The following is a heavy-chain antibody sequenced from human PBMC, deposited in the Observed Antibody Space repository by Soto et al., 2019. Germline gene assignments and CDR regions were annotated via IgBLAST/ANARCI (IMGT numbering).Heavy chain of an antibody. D-gene: IGHD2-2*01. CDR1: GGSISSYY. J-gene: IGHJ4*02. V-gene: IGHV4-59*08. Sequence: SETLSLTCTVSGGSISSYYWSWIRQPPGKGLEWIGYIYYSGSTNYNPSLKSRVTISVDTSKNQFSLKLSSVTAADTAVYYCARHVPSEVPAAIGFDYWGQGTLVTVSS. CDR2: IYYSGST. CDR3: ARHVPSEVPAAIGFDY.